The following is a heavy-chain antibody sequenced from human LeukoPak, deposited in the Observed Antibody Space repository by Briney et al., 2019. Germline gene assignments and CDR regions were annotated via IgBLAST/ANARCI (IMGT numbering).Heavy chain of an antibody. CDR3: AKDGRGWPNYYFDY. CDR1: GFTFSDYA. D-gene: IGHD6-19*01. CDR2: FSGRGGST. Sequence: AGSLRLSCAASGFTFSDYAMSWVRQAPGKGLEWVSAFSGRGGSTYYADSVKGRFTISRDNSKNTLYLQMNSLRAEDTAVYYCAKDGRGWPNYYFDYWGQGTLVTVSS. J-gene: IGHJ4*02. V-gene: IGHV3-23*01.